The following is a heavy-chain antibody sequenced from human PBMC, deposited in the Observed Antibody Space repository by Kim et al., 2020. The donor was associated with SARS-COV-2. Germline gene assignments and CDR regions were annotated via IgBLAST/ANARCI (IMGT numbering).Heavy chain of an antibody. J-gene: IGHJ6*02. V-gene: IGHV4-4*02. D-gene: IGHD2-2*01. CDR2: IYHSGST. CDR1: GGSISSSNW. CDR3: ARHIVVVPAAMRSYYYYGMDV. Sequence: SETLSLTCAVSGGSISSSNWWSWVRQPPGKGLEWIGEIYHSGSTNYNPSLKSRVTISVDKSKNQFSLKLSSVTAADTAVYYCARHIVVVPAAMRSYYYYGMDVWGQGTTVTVSS.